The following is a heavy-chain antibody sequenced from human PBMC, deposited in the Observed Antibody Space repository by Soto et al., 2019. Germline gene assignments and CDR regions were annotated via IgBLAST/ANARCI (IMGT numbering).Heavy chain of an antibody. CDR2: INHSGST. J-gene: IGHJ5*02. CDR3: ARATPSLSNWFDP. V-gene: IGHV4-34*01. CDR1: GGSFSGYY. Sequence: SETLSLTCAVYGGSFSGYYWSWIRQPPGKGLEWIGEINHSGSTNYNPSLKSRVTISVDTSKNQFSLKLSSVTAADTAVYYCARATPSLSNWFDPWGQGTLVTVSS.